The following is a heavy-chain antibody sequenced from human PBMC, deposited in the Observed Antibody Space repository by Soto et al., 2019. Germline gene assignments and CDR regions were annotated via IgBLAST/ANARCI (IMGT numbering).Heavy chain of an antibody. D-gene: IGHD2-15*01. J-gene: IGHJ5*01. V-gene: IGHV4-30-4*01. CDR2: IYKSATT. Sequence: SETLSLTCSVSGDSISSVDYFWAWIRQPPGQALEYIGYIYKSATTYYNPSFESRVAISLDTSKSQFSLNVTSVTAADTAVYFYARGRYCLTGRCFPNWFDSWGQGTLVTVSS. CDR3: ARGRYCLTGRCFPNWFDS. CDR1: GDSISSVDYF.